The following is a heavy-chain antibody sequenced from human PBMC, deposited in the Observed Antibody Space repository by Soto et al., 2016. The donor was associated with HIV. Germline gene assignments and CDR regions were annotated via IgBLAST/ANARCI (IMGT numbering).Heavy chain of an antibody. CDR2: IIPMFDTT. CDR3: ARGSVLSAFDI. CDR1: GGTFNSYA. J-gene: IGHJ3*02. V-gene: IGHV1-69*13. Sequence: QVHLVQSGAEVKKPGSSVKVSCTASGGTFNSYALSWVRQAPGQGLEWMGVIIPMFDTTNYAQNFQGRVTITADESTSTAYMELNSLTFDDTAVYYCARGSVLSAFDIWGQGTLVIVSS.